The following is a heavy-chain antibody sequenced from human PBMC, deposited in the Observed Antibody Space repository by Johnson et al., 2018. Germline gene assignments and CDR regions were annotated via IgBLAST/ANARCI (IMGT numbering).Heavy chain of an antibody. CDR2: SGNKATSYTT. J-gene: IGHJ1*01. Sequence: VQLVESGGGVVQPGRSLRLSCAASGFTFSDHYMDWVRQAPGKGLEWVGRSGNKATSYTTEYAASVKGRLPIPRDDSKNSLYLQMNTLKSEDTAVYFCTRGSVVTPPYFQHWGQGTLVTVSS. CDR1: GFTFSDHY. V-gene: IGHV3-72*01. D-gene: IGHD4-23*01. CDR3: TRGSVVTPPYFQH.